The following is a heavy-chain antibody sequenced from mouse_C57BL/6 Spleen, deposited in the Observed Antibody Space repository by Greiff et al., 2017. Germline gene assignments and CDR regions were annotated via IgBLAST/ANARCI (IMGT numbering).Heavy chain of an antibody. Sequence: QVQLQQPGTELVKPGASVKLSCKASGYTFTSYWMHWVKQRPGQGLEWIGNLSPCNGGTKYNEMITSKAILTVDKSSSTAYMQLSSLTSEDSAVYYCARGGFDYWGQGTTLTVSS. CDR3: ARGGFDY. J-gene: IGHJ2*01. CDR2: LSPCNGGT. D-gene: IGHD1-1*02. CDR1: GYTFTSYW. V-gene: IGHV1-53*01.